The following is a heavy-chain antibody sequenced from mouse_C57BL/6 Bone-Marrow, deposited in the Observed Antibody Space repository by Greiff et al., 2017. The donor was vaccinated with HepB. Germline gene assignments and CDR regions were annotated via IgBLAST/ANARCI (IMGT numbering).Heavy chain of an antibody. CDR3: ARPLAWFAY. D-gene: IGHD4-1*01. J-gene: IGHJ3*01. CDR2: IYPRSGNT. V-gene: IGHV1-81*01. Sequence: QVQLKQSGAELARPGASVKLSCKASGYTFTSYGISWVKQRTGQGLEWIGEIYPRSGNTYYNEKFKGKATLTADKSSSTAYMELRSLTSEDSAVYFCARPLAWFAYWGQGTLVTVSA. CDR1: GYTFTSYG.